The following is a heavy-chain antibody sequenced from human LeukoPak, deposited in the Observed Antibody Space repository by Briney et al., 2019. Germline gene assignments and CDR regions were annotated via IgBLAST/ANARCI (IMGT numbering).Heavy chain of an antibody. CDR3: ARGGLLWRLFDP. J-gene: IGHJ5*02. Sequence: SETLSLTCAVYGGSFSGYYWSWIRQPPGKGLEWIGEINHSGSTNYNPSLKSRVTISVDTSKNQFSLKLSSVTAADTAVYYCARGGLLWRLFDPWGQGTLVTVSS. CDR1: GGSFSGYY. CDR2: INHSGST. D-gene: IGHD3-10*01. V-gene: IGHV4-34*01.